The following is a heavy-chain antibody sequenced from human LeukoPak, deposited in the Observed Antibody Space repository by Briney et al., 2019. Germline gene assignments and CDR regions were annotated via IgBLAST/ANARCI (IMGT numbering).Heavy chain of an antibody. D-gene: IGHD3-9*01. Sequence: SETQSLTCTVSGGSISSYYWSWIRQPPGKGLEWIGYIYYSGSTNYNPSLKSRVTISVDTSKNQFSLKLSSVTAADTAVYYCARGTYYDILTGYYYWFDPWGQGTLVTVSS. J-gene: IGHJ5*02. CDR1: GGSISSYY. CDR3: ARGTYYDILTGYYYWFDP. CDR2: IYYSGST. V-gene: IGHV4-59*01.